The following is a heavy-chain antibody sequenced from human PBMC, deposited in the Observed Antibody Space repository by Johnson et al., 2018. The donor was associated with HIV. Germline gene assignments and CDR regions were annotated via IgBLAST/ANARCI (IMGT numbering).Heavy chain of an antibody. V-gene: IGHV3-30*04. CDR2: ISYDGSNK. D-gene: IGHD1-1*01. Sequence: QVQLVESGGGVVQPGRSLRLSCAASGFTFSNFAMHWVRQAPGKGLEWVVVISYDGSNKYFADSVKGRFTISRDNSKNSLYLQMNSLRAEDTAVYYCARQLGSYAVDIWGEGTMVTVSS. CDR3: ARQLGSYAVDI. J-gene: IGHJ3*02. CDR1: GFTFSNFA.